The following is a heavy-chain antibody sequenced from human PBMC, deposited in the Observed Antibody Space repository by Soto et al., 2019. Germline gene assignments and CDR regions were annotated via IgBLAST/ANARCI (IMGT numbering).Heavy chain of an antibody. CDR2: ISGSGGST. V-gene: IGHV3-23*01. CDR3: AKGWAKYDSSGYPFDY. D-gene: IGHD3-22*01. J-gene: IGHJ4*02. CDR1: GFTFSSYA. Sequence: PGGSLRLSCAASGFTFSSYAMSWVRQAPGKGLEWVSAISGSGGSTYYADSVKGRFTISRDNSKNTLYLQMNSLRAEDTAVYYCAKGWAKYDSSGYPFDYWGQGTLVTVS.